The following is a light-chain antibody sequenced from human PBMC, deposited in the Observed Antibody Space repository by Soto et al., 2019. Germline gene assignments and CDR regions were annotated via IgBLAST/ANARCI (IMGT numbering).Light chain of an antibody. V-gene: IGKV1-5*03. J-gene: IGKJ1*01. CDR1: QGISSG. CDR3: QQYNSYSRT. Sequence: DIQMTKFPSPLPALEEAGVTIICGAVQGISSGLAWYQKKPGKAPKLLIYKASSLESGVPSRFSGSGSGTEFTLTISSLQPDDFATYYCQQYNSYSRTFGQGTKVEIK. CDR2: KAS.